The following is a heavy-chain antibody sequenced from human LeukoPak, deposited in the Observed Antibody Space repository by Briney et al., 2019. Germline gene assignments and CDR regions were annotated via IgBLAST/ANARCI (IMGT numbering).Heavy chain of an antibody. CDR2: IYSGGST. CDR3: ARDLAIAVAGTRYYYYGMDV. CDR1: GFIFTNYF. J-gene: IGHJ6*02. D-gene: IGHD6-19*01. Sequence: GGSLRLSCAASGFIFTNYFMSWVRQAPGKGLEWVSVIYSGGSTYYADSVKGRFTISRDNSKNTLYLQMNSLRAEDTAVYYCARDLAIAVAGTRYYYYGMDVWGQGTTVTVSS. V-gene: IGHV3-53*01.